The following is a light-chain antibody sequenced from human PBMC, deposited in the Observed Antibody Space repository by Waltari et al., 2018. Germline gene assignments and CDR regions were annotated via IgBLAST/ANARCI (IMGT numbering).Light chain of an antibody. CDR3: QHYVRLPAT. CDR2: GAY. V-gene: IGKV3-20*01. J-gene: IGKJ1*01. Sequence: EIVLTQSPGPLSLSPGERATLPCRASQSVGRSLAWYQQKPVQATRLLIYGAYSRATGIPDRFSGSGSGTDFSLTISRLEPEDFAVYYCQHYVRLPATFGQGTKVEIK. CDR1: QSVGRS.